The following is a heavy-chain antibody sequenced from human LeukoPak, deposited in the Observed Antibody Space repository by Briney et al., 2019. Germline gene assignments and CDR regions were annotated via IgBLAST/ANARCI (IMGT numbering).Heavy chain of an antibody. CDR2: IEREGSDK. D-gene: IGHD5-18*01. CDR1: GFSFSSYW. CDR3: AREYTAMAYDY. Sequence: PGGSLRLSCAASGFSFSSYWMSWVRQAPGKGLEWVANIEREGSDKYYVDSVKGRFTISRDNAKNSLFLQMNNLRVDDSAVYYCAREYTAMAYDYWGQGNLVTVSS. J-gene: IGHJ4*02. V-gene: IGHV3-7*01.